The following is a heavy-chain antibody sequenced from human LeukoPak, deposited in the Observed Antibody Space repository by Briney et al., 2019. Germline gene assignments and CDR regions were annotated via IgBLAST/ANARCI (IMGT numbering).Heavy chain of an antibody. V-gene: IGHV1-2*02. CDR1: GYTFTGYY. J-gene: IGHJ4*02. CDR2: INPNSGGT. CDR3: ARLEVDSGSYYDY. Sequence: ASVKVSCKASGYTFTGYYVHWVRQAPGQGLEWMGWINPNSGGTNYAQKFQGRVTMTRDTSISTAYMELSRLRSDDTAVYYCARLEVDSGSYYDYWGQGTLVTVSS. D-gene: IGHD1-26*01.